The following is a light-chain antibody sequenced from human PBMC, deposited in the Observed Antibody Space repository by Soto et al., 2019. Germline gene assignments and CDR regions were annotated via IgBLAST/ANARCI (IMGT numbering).Light chain of an antibody. CDR2: TNN. CDR3: ATWDNGLTGVV. V-gene: IGLV1-44*01. Sequence: QPVLTQPPSTSGTPGQRVTISCSGSSSNIGSNTVHWYQQIPGTAPKLLIYTNNQRSSGVSDRFSGSKSDTSASLVISGLQSEDEAEYYCATWDNGLTGVVFGGGTKLTVL. CDR1: SSNIGSNT. J-gene: IGLJ2*01.